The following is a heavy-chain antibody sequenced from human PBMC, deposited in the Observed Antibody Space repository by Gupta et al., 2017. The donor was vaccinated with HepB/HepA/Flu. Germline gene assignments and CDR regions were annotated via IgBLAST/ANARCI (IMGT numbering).Heavy chain of an antibody. CDR2: INPSGGST. J-gene: IGHJ4*02. CDR1: GYTFPTHH. D-gene: IGHD5-18*01. Sequence: VQLVHAGSEVKKPGASVKVSCKASGYTFPTHHLHWVRQAPGQGLECMGIINPSGGSTSYAQKFQGRVTMTRDTSTSTVYMELSSLRSEDTAVYYCARETAMANDYWGQGTLVTVSS. V-gene: IGHV1-46*01. CDR3: ARETAMANDY.